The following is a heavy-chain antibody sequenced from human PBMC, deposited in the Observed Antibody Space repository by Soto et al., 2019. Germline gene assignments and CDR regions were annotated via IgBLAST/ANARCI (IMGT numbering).Heavy chain of an antibody. CDR2: IYWDDDK. D-gene: IGHD3-9*01. CDR3: EHTYYAILPGYYHSFAY. J-gene: IGHJ4*02. V-gene: IGHV2-5*02. Sequence: QITLKESGPTLVKPTQTLTLTCTFSGFSLSTSGVGVGWIRQPPGKALEWLALIYWDDDKRYSPSLKSRLTITKDTSNTQVVLTLTNMNPVATATYYCEHTYYAILPGYYHSFAYWGQGTLVTVSS. CDR1: GFSLSTSGVG.